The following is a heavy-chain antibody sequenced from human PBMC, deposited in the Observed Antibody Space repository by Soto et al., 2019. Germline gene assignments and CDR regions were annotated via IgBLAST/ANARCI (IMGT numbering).Heavy chain of an antibody. J-gene: IGHJ5*02. V-gene: IGHV4-61*01. CDR1: GGSVSSGSYY. CDR2: IYYSGST. Sequence: QVQLQESGPGLVKPSETLSLTCTVSGGSVSSGSYYWNWIRQPPGKGLEWIGYIYYSGSTNYNPSLKSRVTISVDTSKNQFSLKLSSVTAADTAVYYCARTRRACSGGSCYSSWFDPWCQGTLVTVSS. D-gene: IGHD2-15*01. CDR3: ARTRRACSGGSCYSSWFDP.